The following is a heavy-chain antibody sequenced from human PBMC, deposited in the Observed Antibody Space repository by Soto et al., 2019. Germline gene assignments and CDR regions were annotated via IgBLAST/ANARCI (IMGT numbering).Heavy chain of an antibody. Sequence: GVSLRLSCLASGFTFSSYGMNLVRQAPGKGLEWVSYISISTSSIYYADSVKGRFTISRDNAKNSLFLQMNSLRAEDTAVYYCARDAPITIFGVAQGFDPWGQGTLVTVSS. CDR3: ARDAPITIFGVAQGFDP. V-gene: IGHV3-48*01. J-gene: IGHJ5*02. CDR2: ISISTSSI. CDR1: GFTFSSYG. D-gene: IGHD3-3*01.